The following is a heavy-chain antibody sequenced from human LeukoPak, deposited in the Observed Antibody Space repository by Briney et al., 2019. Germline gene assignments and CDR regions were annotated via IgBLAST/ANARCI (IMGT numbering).Heavy chain of an antibody. V-gene: IGHV1-2*02. CDR1: GYTFTGYY. CDR2: INPNSGGT. CDR3: ASNKQWLVGNWFDP. Sequence: ASVKVSCKASGYTFTGYYMHWVRQAPGQGLEWMGWINPNSGGTNYAQKFQGRVTMTRDTSISTAYMELSRLRSDDTAVYYCASNKQWLVGNWFDPWGQGTLVTVSS. J-gene: IGHJ5*02. D-gene: IGHD6-19*01.